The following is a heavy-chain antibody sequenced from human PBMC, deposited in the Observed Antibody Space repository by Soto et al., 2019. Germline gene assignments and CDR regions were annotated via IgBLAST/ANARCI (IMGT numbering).Heavy chain of an antibody. J-gene: IGHJ4*02. V-gene: IGHV3-7*01. CDR1: GFTFSSYW. CDR3: AKGRYDFWSGYHY. D-gene: IGHD3-3*01. Sequence: GGSLRLSCAASGFTFSSYWMSWVSQAPGKGLEWVANIKQDGSEKYYVDSVKGRFTISRDNAKNSLYLQMNSLRAEDTAVYYCAKGRYDFWSGYHYWGQGTLVTVSS. CDR2: IKQDGSEK.